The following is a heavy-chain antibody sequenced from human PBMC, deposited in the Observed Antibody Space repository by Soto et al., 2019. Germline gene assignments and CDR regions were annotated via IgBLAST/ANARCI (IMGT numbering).Heavy chain of an antibody. D-gene: IGHD2-15*01. CDR1: GGSISSYY. Sequence: PSETLSLTCTVSGGSISSYYWSWIRQPPGKGLEWIGYIYYSGSTNYNPSLKSRVTISVDTSKNQFSLKLSSVTAADTAVYYCASLLGYGSGGSCHSGDLDVWGKGITVTVFS. V-gene: IGHV4-59*01. CDR3: ASLLGYGSGGSCHSGDLDV. CDR2: IYYSGST. J-gene: IGHJ6*04.